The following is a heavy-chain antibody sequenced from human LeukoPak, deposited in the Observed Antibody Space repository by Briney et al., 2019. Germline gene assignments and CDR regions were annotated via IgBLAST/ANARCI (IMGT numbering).Heavy chain of an antibody. Sequence: SETLSLTCTVSGGSISSYYWSWIRQPPGKGLEWIGYIYYSGSTNYNPSLKSRVTISVDTSKNQFSLKLSSVTAADTAVYYCARDLGCSGGSCYSNWGGFDYWGQGTLVTVSS. CDR2: IYYSGST. CDR3: ARDLGCSGGSCYSNWGGFDY. J-gene: IGHJ4*02. V-gene: IGHV4-59*01. D-gene: IGHD2-15*01. CDR1: GGSISSYY.